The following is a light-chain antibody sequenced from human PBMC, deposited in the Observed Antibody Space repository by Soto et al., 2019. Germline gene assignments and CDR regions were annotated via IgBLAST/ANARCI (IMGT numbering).Light chain of an antibody. V-gene: IGKV3-15*01. CDR2: GAS. J-gene: IGKJ5*01. CDR3: QQYEKWPPSIT. CDR1: QPVNNN. Sequence: IVMTQSQATLSVSPGDTVTLSCRSSQPVNNNLAWYQHNPGQAPRLLIYGASTRATGISARFSGGGSGTEFTLTIISLQSEDFPLYFCQQYEKWPPSITFGQGTRLEIK.